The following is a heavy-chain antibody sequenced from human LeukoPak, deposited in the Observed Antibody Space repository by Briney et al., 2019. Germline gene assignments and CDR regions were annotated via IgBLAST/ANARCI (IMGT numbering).Heavy chain of an antibody. J-gene: IGHJ3*02. CDR2: IHTGGST. CDR3: ARDPIDYNDVSDAFDI. V-gene: IGHV3-53*01. Sequence: GGSLRLSCAASGFIVSSNYMSWVRQAPGKGLEWVSVIHTGGSTYYADSVKGRFTISRDNSKNTLYLQMNSLRAEDTAVYYCARDPIDYNDVSDAFDIWGQGTMVTVS. D-gene: IGHD4-11*01. CDR1: GFIVSSNY.